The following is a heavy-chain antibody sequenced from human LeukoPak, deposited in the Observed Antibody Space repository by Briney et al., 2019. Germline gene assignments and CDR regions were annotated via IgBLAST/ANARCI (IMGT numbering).Heavy chain of an antibody. CDR1: GYTFTSYG. J-gene: IGHJ6*02. D-gene: IGHD4-17*01. V-gene: IGHV1-18*01. Sequence: GASVKVSCKASGYTFTSYGISWVQQAPGQGLEWVGWISAYNGNTNCAQKLQGRVTMTTDTSTSTAYMELRSLRSDDTAVYYCARDPYGDYLYYYYGMDVWGQGTTVTVSS. CDR2: ISAYNGNT. CDR3: ARDPYGDYLYYYYGMDV.